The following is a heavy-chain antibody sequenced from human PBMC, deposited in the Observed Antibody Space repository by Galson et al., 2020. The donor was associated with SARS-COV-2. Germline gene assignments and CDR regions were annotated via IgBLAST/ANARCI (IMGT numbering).Heavy chain of an antibody. D-gene: IGHD6-13*01. J-gene: IGHJ4*02. Sequence: SETLSLTCTVSGGSVSSGSYYWSWIRQPTGKGQEWIGYIYYSGNTNYNPSLKSRVTISVDTSKNQFSLKLSSVTAADTAVYYCARRGKMYYFDYWGQGTLVTVSS. CDR2: IYYSGNT. CDR3: ARRGKMYYFDY. CDR1: GGSVSSGSYY. V-gene: IGHV4-61*01.